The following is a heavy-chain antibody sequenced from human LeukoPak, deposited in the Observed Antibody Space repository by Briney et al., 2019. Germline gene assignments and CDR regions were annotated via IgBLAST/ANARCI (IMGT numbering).Heavy chain of an antibody. J-gene: IGHJ6*02. CDR2: INSDGSST. CDR1: GFTFSSYW. D-gene: IGHD6-13*01. Sequence: GGSLRLSCAASGFTFSSYWMHWVRQAPGKGLVWVSRINSDGSSTSYADSVKGRFTISRDNAKNTLYLQMNSLRAEDTAVYYCAREKGDSSWYHPYYYYYGMDVWGQGTTVTVSS. V-gene: IGHV3-74*01. CDR3: AREKGDSSWYHPYYYYYGMDV.